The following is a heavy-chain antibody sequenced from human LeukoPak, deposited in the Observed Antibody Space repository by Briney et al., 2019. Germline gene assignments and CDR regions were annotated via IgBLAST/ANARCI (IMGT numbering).Heavy chain of an antibody. J-gene: IGHJ1*01. Sequence: GGSLRLSCAASGFTFASYGMSWVRQAPGKGLEWVSFIATNGGRTSYADSVEGRFTISRDNPRNTLYMQMNSLRDEDTAVYYCAIMHGYYDGTGYWVQWGQGTLVTVSS. CDR1: GFTFASYG. CDR3: AIMHGYYDGTGYWVQ. V-gene: IGHV3-23*01. D-gene: IGHD3-22*01. CDR2: IATNGGRT.